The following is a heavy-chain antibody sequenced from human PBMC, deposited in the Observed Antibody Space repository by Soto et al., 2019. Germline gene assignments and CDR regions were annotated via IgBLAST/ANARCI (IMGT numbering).Heavy chain of an antibody. D-gene: IGHD2-2*01. J-gene: IGHJ6*02. Sequence: SCAASGFTFSSYAMHWVRQAPGKGLEWVAVISYDGSNKYYADSVKGRFTISRDNSKNTLYLQMNSLRAEDTAVYYCARDADIVVVPAAIPLYYYGMDVWGQGTTVTVSS. CDR1: GFTFSSYA. CDR2: ISYDGSNK. CDR3: ARDADIVVVPAAIPLYYYGMDV. V-gene: IGHV3-30-3*01.